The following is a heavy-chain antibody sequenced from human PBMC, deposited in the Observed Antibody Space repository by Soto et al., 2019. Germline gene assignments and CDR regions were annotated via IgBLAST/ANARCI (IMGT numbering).Heavy chain of an antibody. CDR1: GYTFTGYY. Sequence: ASVKVSCKASGYTFTGYYMHWVRQAPGQGLEWMGWINPNSGGTNYAQKFQGWVTMTRDTSISTAYMELSRLRSDETAVYYCARDLKDSSGYRYYYYYGMDVWGQGTTVTVSS. CDR3: ARDLKDSSGYRYYYYYGMDV. V-gene: IGHV1-2*04. J-gene: IGHJ6*02. CDR2: INPNSGGT. D-gene: IGHD3-22*01.